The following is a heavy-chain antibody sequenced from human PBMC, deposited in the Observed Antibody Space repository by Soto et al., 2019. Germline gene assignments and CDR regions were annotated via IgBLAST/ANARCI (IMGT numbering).Heavy chain of an antibody. J-gene: IGHJ4*02. CDR3: ARPTMGTFFHALDH. V-gene: IGHV3-30-3*01. Sequence: QVQLVESGGGVVQPGRSLTLSCAASGFTFSRIAMHWVRQAPGKGLEWVAVISSDGSSKLYADSVKGRFIVTRDNPRNTLYLQMSSLQVDDTAVYYCARPTMGTFFHALDHWGQGDLVTVSS. D-gene: IGHD5-12*01. CDR1: GFTFSRIA. CDR2: ISSDGSSK.